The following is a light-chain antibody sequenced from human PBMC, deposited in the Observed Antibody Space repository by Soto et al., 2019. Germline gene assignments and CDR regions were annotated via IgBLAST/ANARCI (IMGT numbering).Light chain of an antibody. CDR3: QQDNSYPWT. Sequence: DIQMTQSPSTLSASIGDRVVITCRASESISSWLAWYQQKPGKAPKLLIYDVSSLESGVPSRFSGSGSGTEFTLTISSLQPDDFATYYCQQDNSYPWTFGQGTKVDIK. CDR1: ESISSW. CDR2: DVS. V-gene: IGKV1-5*01. J-gene: IGKJ1*01.